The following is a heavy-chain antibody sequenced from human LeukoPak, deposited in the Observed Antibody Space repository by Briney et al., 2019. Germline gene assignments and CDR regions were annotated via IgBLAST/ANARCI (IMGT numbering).Heavy chain of an antibody. CDR2: MNPNSGNT. J-gene: IGHJ6*02. V-gene: IGHV1-8*01. Sequence: ASVKVSCKASGYTFTSYDINWVRQATGQGLEWMGWMNPNSGNTGYAQKFQGRVTMTRNTSISTAYIELSSLRSEDTAVYYCARHSAYCGGDCYSEWYYGMDVWGQGTTVTVSS. D-gene: IGHD2-21*02. CDR3: ARHSAYCGGDCYSEWYYGMDV. CDR1: GYTFTSYD.